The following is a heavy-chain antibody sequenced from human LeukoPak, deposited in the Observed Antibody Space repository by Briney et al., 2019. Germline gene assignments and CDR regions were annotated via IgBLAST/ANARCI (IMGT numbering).Heavy chain of an antibody. V-gene: IGHV4-31*03. CDR3: ARHGLAVRGEGSFDY. D-gene: IGHD3-10*01. Sequence: SETLSLTCTVSGGSISSGGYYWSWIRQHPGKGLEWIGYIYYSGSTYYNPSLKSRVTISVDTSKNQFSLKLSSVTAADTAVYYCARHGLAVRGEGSFDYWGQGTLVTVSS. J-gene: IGHJ4*02. CDR1: GGSISSGGYY. CDR2: IYYSGST.